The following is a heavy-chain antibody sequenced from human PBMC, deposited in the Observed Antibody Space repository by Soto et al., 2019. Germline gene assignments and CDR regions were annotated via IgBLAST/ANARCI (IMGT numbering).Heavy chain of an antibody. J-gene: IGHJ4*02. CDR1: GGTFSSYT. D-gene: IGHD6-19*01. CDR3: ARGGGWHFDY. Sequence: SVKVSCKASGGTFSSYTISWVRQAPGQGLEWMGRIIPTLGIANYAQKFQGRVTITADKSTSTAYMELSSLRSEDTAVYYCARGGGWHFDYWRQGTLVTVSS. V-gene: IGHV1-69*02. CDR2: IIPTLGIA.